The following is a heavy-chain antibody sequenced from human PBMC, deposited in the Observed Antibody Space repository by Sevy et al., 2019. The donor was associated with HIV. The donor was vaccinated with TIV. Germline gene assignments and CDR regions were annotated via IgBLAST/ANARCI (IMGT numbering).Heavy chain of an antibody. CDR2: IFYGGSA. CDR3: XXXXXXXXXGAFDI. V-gene: IGHV4-59*01. CDR1: GGSIRTYL. Sequence: SETLSLTCTVSGGSIRTYLWTWIRQPPGKGLEYIGNIFYGGSANYNPSLRSRVPISVGTSTNQLSLSLSSGTAADRAXXXXXXXXXXXXXGAFDIWGQGTMVTVSS. J-gene: IGHJ3*02.